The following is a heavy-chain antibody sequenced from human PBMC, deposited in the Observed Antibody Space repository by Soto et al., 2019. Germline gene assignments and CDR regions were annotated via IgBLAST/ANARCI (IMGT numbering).Heavy chain of an antibody. Sequence: QVQLQESGPGLVKPSQTLSLTCTVSGGSISSGDYYWSWIRQPPGKGLEWIGYIYYSGSTYYNPSLKSRVTISVDTSKNQFSLKLSSLTAAATAVYYCARSDLSSGPISTFDPWGQVTLVTVSS. D-gene: IGHD3-10*02. CDR1: GGSISSGDYY. CDR3: ARSDLSSGPISTFDP. CDR2: IYYSGST. J-gene: IGHJ5*02. V-gene: IGHV4-30-4*01.